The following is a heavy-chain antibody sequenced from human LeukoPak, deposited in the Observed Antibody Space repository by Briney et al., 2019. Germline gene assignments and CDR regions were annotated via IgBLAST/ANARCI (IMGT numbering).Heavy chain of an antibody. J-gene: IGHJ4*02. D-gene: IGHD3-10*01. Sequence: GGSLRLSCAASGFTFTNAWMSWVRQAPGRGLEWVGRIKSDGRTTDYAAPVKGRFTVSRDDSENTLYLQMNSLKTEDTAVYYCTADLPTLGSGEMDYWGQGTQVTVPS. V-gene: IGHV3-15*01. CDR3: TADLPTLGSGEMDY. CDR1: GFTFTNAW. CDR2: IKSDGRTT.